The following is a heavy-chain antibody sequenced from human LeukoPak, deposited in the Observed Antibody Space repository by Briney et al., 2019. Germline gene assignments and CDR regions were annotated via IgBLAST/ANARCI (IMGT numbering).Heavy chain of an antibody. D-gene: IGHD1-1*01. CDR1: GYTFTSYG. V-gene: IGHV1-18*01. Sequence: ASVKVSCKASGYTFTSYGISWVRQAPGQGLQWMGWISAYNGNTNYAQKLQGRVTMTTDTSTSTAYMELRSLRSDDTAVYYCARARYNWNDVGPWGQGTLVTVSS. CDR2: ISAYNGNT. CDR3: ARARYNWNDVGP. J-gene: IGHJ5*02.